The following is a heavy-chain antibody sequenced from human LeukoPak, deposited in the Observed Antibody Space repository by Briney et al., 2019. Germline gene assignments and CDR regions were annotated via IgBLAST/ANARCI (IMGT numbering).Heavy chain of an antibody. CDR2: ISGSSETI. CDR1: GFTFSSYF. J-gene: IGHJ4*02. D-gene: IGHD3-16*01. V-gene: IGHV3-48*04. CDR3: ARDRRGAYYFDY. Sequence: PGGSLRLSCAASGFTFSSYFMNWVRQAPGKGLEWVSYISGSSETIYYADSVKGRVTISRDNAKNSLYLQMNSLRAEDTAVYYCARDRRGAYYFDYRGQGALVTVSS.